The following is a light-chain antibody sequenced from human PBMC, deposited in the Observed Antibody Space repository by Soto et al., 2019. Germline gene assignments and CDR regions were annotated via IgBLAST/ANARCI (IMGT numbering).Light chain of an antibody. CDR2: GAS. CDR1: ESVSDNY. V-gene: IGKV3-20*01. Sequence: EIVLTQSPGTLSLSPGERATLSCRASESVSDNYLAWYQQRSGQAPSLVIYGASSRASAVPDRFSGSGSGADFTLTISRLEPEDFAVYYCQQYGSSPLTFGGGTKVEIK. CDR3: QQYGSSPLT. J-gene: IGKJ4*01.